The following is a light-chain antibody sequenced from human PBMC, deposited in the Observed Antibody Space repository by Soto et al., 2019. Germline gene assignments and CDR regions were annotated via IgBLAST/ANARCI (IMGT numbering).Light chain of an antibody. CDR1: QSITTF. J-gene: IGKJ1*01. V-gene: IGKV1-39*01. CDR2: VAS. Sequence: IDTSQTVASRSPCIGEKITITCRASQSITTFVNWYQQKPGQAPKLLIYVASSVQSGVPSRFSCCGSGPDSTLTSGILQPEDLVTQSCKLRYSLPVTFGQGTKVDIK. CDR3: KLRYSLPVT.